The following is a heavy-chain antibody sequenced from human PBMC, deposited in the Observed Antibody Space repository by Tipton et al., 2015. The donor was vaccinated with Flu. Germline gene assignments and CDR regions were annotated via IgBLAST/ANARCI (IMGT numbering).Heavy chain of an antibody. Sequence: TLSLTCTVSGGSISSYYWSWIRQPAGRGLEWIGRIYTSGSTNYNPSLKSRVTMSVDTSKNQFSLKLSSVTAADTAVYYCARVGWWPDDAFDIWGQGTMVTVSS. J-gene: IGHJ3*02. V-gene: IGHV4-4*07. CDR2: IYTSGST. D-gene: IGHD2-15*01. CDR1: GGSISSYY. CDR3: ARVGWWPDDAFDI.